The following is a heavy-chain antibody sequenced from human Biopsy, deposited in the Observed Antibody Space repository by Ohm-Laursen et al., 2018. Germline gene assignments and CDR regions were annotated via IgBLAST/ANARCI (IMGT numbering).Heavy chain of an antibody. CDR2: IYSSGST. V-gene: IGHV4-4*07. D-gene: IGHD6-13*01. CDR1: GGSISNYY. Sequence: GTLSFTCPVSGGSISNYYWSWIRQPAGKGLEWIGRIYSSGSTNYNPSLKSRVTMSVDTSKNQFSLILSSMTAADTAVYYCAREPRIAAVAYFDPWGQGTLVTVSS. CDR3: AREPRIAAVAYFDP. J-gene: IGHJ5*02.